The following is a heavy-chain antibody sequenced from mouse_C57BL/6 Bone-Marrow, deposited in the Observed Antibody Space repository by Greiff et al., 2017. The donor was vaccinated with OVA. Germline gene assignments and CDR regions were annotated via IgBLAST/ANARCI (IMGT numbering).Heavy chain of an antibody. CDR2: IHPNSGST. CDR3: ARKYYDYDEDY. CDR1: GYTFTSYW. Sequence: QVQLQQSGAELVKPGASVKLSCKASGYTFTSYWMHWVKQRPGQGLEWIGMIHPNSGSTNYNEKFKSKATLTVDKSSSTAYMQLSSLTSEDSAVYYCARKYYDYDEDYWGQGTTLTVSS. D-gene: IGHD2-4*01. V-gene: IGHV1-64*01. J-gene: IGHJ2*01.